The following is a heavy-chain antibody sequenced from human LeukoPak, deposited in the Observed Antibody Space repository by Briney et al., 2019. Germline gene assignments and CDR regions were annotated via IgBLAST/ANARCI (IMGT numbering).Heavy chain of an antibody. CDR1: GGSISSYY. CDR3: ASWHSSSWFPVDY. J-gene: IGHJ4*02. CDR2: IYYSGST. D-gene: IGHD6-13*01. Sequence: SETLSLTCTVSGGSISSYYWSWIRQPPGKGLEWIGYIYYSGSTNYNPSLKSRVTISVDTSKNQFSLKLSSVTAADTAVYYCASWHSSSWFPVDYWGQGTLVTVSS. V-gene: IGHV4-59*08.